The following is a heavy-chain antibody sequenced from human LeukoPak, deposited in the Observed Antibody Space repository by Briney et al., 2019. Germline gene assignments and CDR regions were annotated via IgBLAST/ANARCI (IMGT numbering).Heavy chain of an antibody. CDR1: GFSLSSYA. J-gene: IGHJ4*02. D-gene: IGHD2-21*01. Sequence: GGSLRLSCAASGFSLSSYAMSWVRQAPGKGLEWVSAISSTDSGTYHADSVRGRFTISRDSSKNTLYLQMSSLRAEDAAVYYCAKAPVTSCRGAYCYPFDYWGQGTLVTVSS. CDR2: ISSTDSGT. CDR3: AKAPVTSCRGAYCYPFDY. V-gene: IGHV3-23*01.